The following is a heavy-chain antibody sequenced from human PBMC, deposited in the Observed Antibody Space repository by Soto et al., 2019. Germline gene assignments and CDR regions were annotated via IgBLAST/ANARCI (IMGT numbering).Heavy chain of an antibody. V-gene: IGHV3-23*01. CDR3: AKSYCGSDCFDYFDY. CDR1: GFTFSSYV. CDR2: ISGGGVSA. J-gene: IGHJ4*02. D-gene: IGHD2-21*02. Sequence: PGGSLRLSCAASGFTFSSYVMNWVRQAPGKGREWLSAISGGGVSAYYSDSVKGRFTISRDNSKNTLFLQMNSLGAEDTAVYYCAKSYCGSDCFDYFDYWGQGTPVTSPQ.